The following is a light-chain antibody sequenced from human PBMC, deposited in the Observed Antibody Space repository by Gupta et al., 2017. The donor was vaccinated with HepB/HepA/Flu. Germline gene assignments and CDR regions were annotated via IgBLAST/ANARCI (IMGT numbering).Light chain of an antibody. CDR2: KAS. V-gene: IGKV1-5*03. J-gene: IGKJ4*01. CDR1: QSISSW. CDR3: QHDNSYPLT. Sequence: DIQMTQSPSTLSASVGDRVTITCRASQSISSWLAWYQQKPGKAPKLLIYKASRVESGVPSRFSGSGSGTEFTLTISSLQPDDFATYYCQHDNSYPLTFGGGTKVEIK.